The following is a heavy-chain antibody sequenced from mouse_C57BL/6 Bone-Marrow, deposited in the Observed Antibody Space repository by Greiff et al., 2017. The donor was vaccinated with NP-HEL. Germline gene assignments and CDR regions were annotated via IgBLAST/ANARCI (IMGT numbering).Heavy chain of an antibody. Sequence: QVQLKESGPGLVAPSQSLSITCTVSGFSLTSYAISWVRQPPGKGLEWLGVIWTGGGTTYNSALKSRLSISKDNSKIQVFLKMNSLQTDDTARYYCAIYGYDFAYWGQGTLVTVSA. CDR2: IWTGGGT. J-gene: IGHJ3*01. D-gene: IGHD2-2*01. CDR3: AIYGYDFAY. CDR1: GFSLTSYA. V-gene: IGHV2-9-1*01.